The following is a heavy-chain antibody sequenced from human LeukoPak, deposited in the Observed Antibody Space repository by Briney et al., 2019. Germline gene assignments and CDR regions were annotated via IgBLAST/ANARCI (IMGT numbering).Heavy chain of an antibody. D-gene: IGHD2-2*01. CDR1: GGSVSSGSYY. Sequence: SETLSLTCTVSGGSVSSGSYYWSWIRQPPGKGLEWIGYIYYSGNTNYNPSLKSRVTISVDTSKNQFSLKLSSVTAADTAVYYCARDQCTSTSCYALYGMGVWGKGTTVTVSS. V-gene: IGHV4-61*01. J-gene: IGHJ6*04. CDR3: ARDQCTSTSCYALYGMGV. CDR2: IYYSGNT.